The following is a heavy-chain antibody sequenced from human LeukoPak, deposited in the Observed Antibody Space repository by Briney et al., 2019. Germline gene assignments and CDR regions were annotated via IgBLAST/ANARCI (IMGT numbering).Heavy chain of an antibody. CDR3: TRGAGWLIDY. CDR1: GGSISSYY. Sequence: PSETLPLTCTVSGGSISSYYWSWIRQPPGKGLEWIGYFYNSGRSTYNPSLKSRVTISADTSKNHFSLKLNSVTTADTAVYYCTRGAGWLIDYWGQGILVTVSS. V-gene: IGHV4-59*01. D-gene: IGHD3-16*01. CDR2: FYNSGRS. J-gene: IGHJ4*02.